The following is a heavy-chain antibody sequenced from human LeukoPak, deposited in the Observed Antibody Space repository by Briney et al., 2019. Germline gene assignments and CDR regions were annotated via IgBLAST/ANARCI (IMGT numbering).Heavy chain of an antibody. D-gene: IGHD3-22*01. Sequence: PGGSLRLSCAASGFTFSSYWMSWVRQAPGKGLEWVANIKQDGSEKYYVDSVKGRFTISRGNAKNSLYLQMNSLRAEDTAVYYCARGPEEWYYYDSSGYYSDYWGQGTLVTVSS. CDR3: ARGPEEWYYYDSSGYYSDY. CDR1: GFTFSSYW. V-gene: IGHV3-7*01. CDR2: IKQDGSEK. J-gene: IGHJ4*02.